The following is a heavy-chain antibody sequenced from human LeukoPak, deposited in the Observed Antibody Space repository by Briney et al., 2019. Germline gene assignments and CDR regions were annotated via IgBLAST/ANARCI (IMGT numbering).Heavy chain of an antibody. CDR1: GFTFSDYY. CDR2: ISSTSSYT. J-gene: IGHJ4*02. V-gene: IGHV3-11*03. D-gene: IGHD5-18*01. CDR3: ARSNRGVIQLPDY. Sequence: GGSLRLSCAASGFTFSDYYMSWIRQAPGKGLEWVSYISSTSSYTNYADSVRGRFTISRDNAKNSLYLQMNSLRAEDTAVYYCARSNRGVIQLPDYWGQGTLVTVSS.